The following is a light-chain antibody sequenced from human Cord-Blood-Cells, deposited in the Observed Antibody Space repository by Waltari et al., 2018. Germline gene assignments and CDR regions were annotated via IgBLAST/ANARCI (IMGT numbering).Light chain of an antibody. CDR1: SSDVGGYNY. CDR3: SSYAGSNNLV. J-gene: IGLJ2*01. CDR2: EVS. V-gene: IGLV2-8*01. Sequence: QSALTQPPSAPGSPGQSVTISCTGTSSDVGGYNYVSWYQQHPGKAPKLMIYEVSKRPSGVPDLFSGSKSGNTASRTVSGLQAEDEADYYCSSYAGSNNLVFGGGTKLTVL.